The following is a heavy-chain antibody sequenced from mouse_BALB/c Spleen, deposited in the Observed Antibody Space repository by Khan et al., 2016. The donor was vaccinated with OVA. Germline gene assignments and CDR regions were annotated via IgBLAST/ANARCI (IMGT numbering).Heavy chain of an antibody. J-gene: IGHJ2*01. V-gene: IGHV3-2*02. CDR1: GYSITSGYG. Sequence: EVKLQESGPGLVKPSQSLSLTCTVTGYSITSGYGWNWIRQFPGNKLEWMGYISYSGSTNYNPSLKSRISITRDTSKNQFFLQSNSVTTEDTATYYCARTARINYWGQGTTLTVSS. CDR3: ARTARINY. D-gene: IGHD1-2*01. CDR2: ISYSGST.